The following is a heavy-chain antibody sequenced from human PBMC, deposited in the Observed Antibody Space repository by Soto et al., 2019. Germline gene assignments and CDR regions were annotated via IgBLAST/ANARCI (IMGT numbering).Heavy chain of an antibody. CDR3: ARWFYDSSGFSVFDY. D-gene: IGHD3-22*01. J-gene: IGHJ4*02. CDR1: GGSITGYY. Sequence: PSETLSLTCTVSGGSITGYYWSWIQQSPGKGLEWIGYIYYSGSTNYNPSLKSRVTISIDTSKNHFSLKLSSVTAADTAVFYCARWFYDSSGFSVFDYWGQGTLVTVSS. V-gene: IGHV4-59*08. CDR2: IYYSGST.